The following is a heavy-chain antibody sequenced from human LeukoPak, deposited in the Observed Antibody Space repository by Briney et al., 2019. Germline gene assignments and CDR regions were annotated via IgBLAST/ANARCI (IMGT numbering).Heavy chain of an antibody. Sequence: SETLSLTCTVSGGSISSGDYYWSWIRQPPGKGLEWIGEINHSGSTNYNPSLKSRVTISVDTSKNQFSLKLSSVTAADTAVYYCARGFRSFFMGYFQHWGQGTLVTVSS. V-gene: IGHV4-39*07. CDR3: ARGFRSFFMGYFQH. CDR1: GGSISSGDYY. CDR2: INHSGST. J-gene: IGHJ1*01. D-gene: IGHD3-3*01.